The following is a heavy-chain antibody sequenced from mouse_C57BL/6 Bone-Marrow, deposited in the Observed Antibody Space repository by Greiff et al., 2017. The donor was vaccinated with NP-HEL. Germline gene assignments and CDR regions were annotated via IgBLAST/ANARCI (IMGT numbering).Heavy chain of an antibody. V-gene: IGHV1-26*01. CDR2: INPNNGGT. Sequence: EVQLQQSGPELVKPGASVKISCKASGYTFTDYYMNWVKQSHGKSLEWIGDINPNNGGTSYNQKFKGKATLTVDKSSSTAYMELRSLTSEDSAVYYCASSPRYGSSWDYWGQGTTLTVSS. J-gene: IGHJ2*01. D-gene: IGHD1-1*01. CDR1: GYTFTDYY. CDR3: ASSPRYGSSWDY.